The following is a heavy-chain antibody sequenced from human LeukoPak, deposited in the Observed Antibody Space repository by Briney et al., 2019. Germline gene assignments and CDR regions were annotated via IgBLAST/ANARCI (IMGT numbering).Heavy chain of an antibody. CDR1: GFTVSSNY. J-gene: IGHJ3*02. Sequence: GGSLRLSCAASGFTVSSNYMSWVRQAPGKGLEWVSVIYSGGNTYYVESVEGRFTFSRDNSKNTLYLQVNSLRAEDTAMYYCARNILFAFDIWGQGTMVTVSS. CDR3: ARNILFAFDI. CDR2: IYSGGNT. V-gene: IGHV3-66*01.